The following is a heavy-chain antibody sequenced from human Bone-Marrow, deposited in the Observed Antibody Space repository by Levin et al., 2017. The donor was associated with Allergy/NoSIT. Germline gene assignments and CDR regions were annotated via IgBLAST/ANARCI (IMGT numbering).Heavy chain of an antibody. J-gene: IGHJ4*02. Sequence: GESLKISCSASGFTFSSYAMHWVRQAPGKGLEYVSAISSNGGSTYYADSVKGRFTISRDNSKNTLYLQMSSLRAEDTAVYYCVKAAPCSGGSCYTGFDYWGQGTLVTVSS. CDR2: ISSNGGST. CDR1: GFTFSSYA. D-gene: IGHD2-15*01. V-gene: IGHV3-64D*06. CDR3: VKAAPCSGGSCYTGFDY.